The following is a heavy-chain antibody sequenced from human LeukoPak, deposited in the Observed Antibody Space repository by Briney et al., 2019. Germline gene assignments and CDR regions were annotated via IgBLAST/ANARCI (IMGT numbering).Heavy chain of an antibody. CDR3: AKSALGAFDI. J-gene: IGHJ3*02. CDR2: IKHDGSEK. CDR1: GFTFSSYW. Sequence: GGSLRLSCAASGFTFSSYWMGWVRQAPGKGREWVANIKHDGSEKYYVDSVKGRFTISRDDAKNSLYLQMNSLRAEDTAVYYCAKSALGAFDIWGRGTMVTVSS. V-gene: IGHV3-7*02.